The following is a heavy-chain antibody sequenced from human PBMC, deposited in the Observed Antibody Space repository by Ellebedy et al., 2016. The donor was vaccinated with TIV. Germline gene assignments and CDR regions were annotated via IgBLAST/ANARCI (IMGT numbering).Heavy chain of an antibody. V-gene: IGHV3-48*01. CDR1: GFTFSSYS. CDR2: ISSSSSTI. D-gene: IGHD4-11*01. J-gene: IGHJ6*02. Sequence: GESLKISCAASGFTFSSYSMNWVRQAPGKGLEWVSYISSSSSTIYYADSVKGRFTISRDNSQNTVSLQMNSLRAEDTAVYYCARALNYEKGKDVWGQGTTVTVSS. CDR3: ARALNYEKGKDV.